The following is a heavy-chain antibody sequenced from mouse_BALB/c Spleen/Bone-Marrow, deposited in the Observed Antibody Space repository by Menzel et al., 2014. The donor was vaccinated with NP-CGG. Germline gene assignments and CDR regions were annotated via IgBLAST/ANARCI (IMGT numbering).Heavy chain of an antibody. V-gene: IGHV1S135*01. CDR3: SRRGTSWCFDV. Sequence: EVQLQQSGPELEKPGASVKISCKASGYSFTGYSMNWVKQSNGRGLEWIGNIDPYYGGTTYNQKFKGKATLTVDKSSSTAYMQLKSLTSEDSAVYDCSRRGTSWCFDVWGAGTTVTVSS. CDR1: GYSFTGYS. D-gene: IGHD1-1*01. CDR2: IDPYYGGT. J-gene: IGHJ1*01.